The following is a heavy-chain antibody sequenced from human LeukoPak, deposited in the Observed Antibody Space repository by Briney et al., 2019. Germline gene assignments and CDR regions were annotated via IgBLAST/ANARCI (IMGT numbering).Heavy chain of an antibody. CDR3: TRDSGTYNGFDP. D-gene: IGHD1-26*01. CDR2: IVKKDKGYATAT. CDR1: GFTFSGSA. Sequence: GGTLRLSCAASGFTFSGSAIHWVRQSSGKGLEWVSQIVKKDKGYATATAYAASVKGRFTIYRDDSINTAYLQMKSLKTEDTALYYCTRDSGTYNGFDPWGQGTLVTVSS. J-gene: IGHJ5*02. V-gene: IGHV3-73*01.